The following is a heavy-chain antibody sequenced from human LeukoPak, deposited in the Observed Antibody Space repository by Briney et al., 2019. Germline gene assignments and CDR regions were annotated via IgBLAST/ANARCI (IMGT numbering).Heavy chain of an antibody. CDR3: ARDVAPIDY. V-gene: IGHV3-48*03. J-gene: IGHJ4*02. CDR1: GFTVSSNY. Sequence: GGSLRLSCAASGFTVSSNYMNWVRQAPGKGLEWVSYISSSGGTIYYADSVKGRFTISRDNAKNSLYLQMNSLRAEDTAVYYCARDVAPIDYWGQGTLVTVSS. CDR2: ISSSGGTI.